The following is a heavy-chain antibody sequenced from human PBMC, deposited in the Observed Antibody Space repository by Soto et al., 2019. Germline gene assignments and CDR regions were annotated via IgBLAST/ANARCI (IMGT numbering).Heavy chain of an antibody. Sequence: PGGSLRLSCSASGFTFDDYAMHWVRQAPGKGLEWVSGISWNSGSIGYADSVKGRFTISRDNAKNSLYLQMNSLRAEDTALYYCAKAARDDILTGHIVYWGQGTLVTVSS. J-gene: IGHJ4*02. D-gene: IGHD3-9*01. CDR2: ISWNSGSI. V-gene: IGHV3-9*01. CDR1: GFTFDDYA. CDR3: AKAARDDILTGHIVY.